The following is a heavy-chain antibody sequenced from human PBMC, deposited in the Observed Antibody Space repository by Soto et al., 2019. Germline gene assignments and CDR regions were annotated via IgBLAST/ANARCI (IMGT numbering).Heavy chain of an antibody. V-gene: IGHV4-30-4*01. CDR3: ARDGDGMDV. Sequence: QVQLQESGPGLVKPSQTLSLDCAVSGDSISSDDYFWSWIRQPPGKGLEWIGYIYYSGSTYYNPSLKSRITISVDTSKNQFSLKLSSVTAADTAVYYCARDGDGMDVWGQGTTVIVSS. CDR1: GDSISSDDYF. D-gene: IGHD3-16*01. CDR2: IYYSGST. J-gene: IGHJ6*02.